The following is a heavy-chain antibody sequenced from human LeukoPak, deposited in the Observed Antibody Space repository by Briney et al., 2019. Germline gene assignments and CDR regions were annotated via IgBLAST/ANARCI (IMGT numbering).Heavy chain of an antibody. CDR3: ARVARKTYYDNLWGTWRSYGVWFDP. V-gene: IGHV4-4*07. Sequence: SETLSLTCSVSGGSINVFYWSWIRQPAGKGLQWIGRISTSGNTDYNPSLKSRVTISVDTSRNHFSLRLSSVTAADTAMYYCARVARKTYYDNLWGTWRSYGVWFDPWGQGTLVTVSS. D-gene: IGHD3-16*01. CDR2: ISTSGNT. CDR1: GGSINVFY. J-gene: IGHJ5*02.